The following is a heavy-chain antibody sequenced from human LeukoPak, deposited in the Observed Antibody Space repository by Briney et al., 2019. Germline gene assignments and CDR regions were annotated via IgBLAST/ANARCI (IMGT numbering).Heavy chain of an antibody. Sequence: GGSLRLSCAASGFTFSSYSINWVRQAPGRGLEWVSYISSSSSYIYYADSVKGRFTISRDNAKNSLYLQMNSLRAEDTAVYYCARAPATVVTSVFDYWGQGTLVTVSS. CDR3: ARAPATVVTSVFDY. V-gene: IGHV3-21*05. CDR1: GFTFSSYS. CDR2: ISSSSSYI. D-gene: IGHD4-23*01. J-gene: IGHJ4*02.